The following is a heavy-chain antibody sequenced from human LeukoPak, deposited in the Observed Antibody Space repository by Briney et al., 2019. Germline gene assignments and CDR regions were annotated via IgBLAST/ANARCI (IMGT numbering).Heavy chain of an antibody. D-gene: IGHD4-17*01. Sequence: SETLSLTCTVSGGSISSYYWSWIRQPPGKGLEWIGEIYHSGSTNYNPSLKSRVTISVDKSKNQFSLKLSSVTAADTAVYYCARVGTVTTLDYWGQGTLVTVSS. CDR3: ARVGTVTTLDY. CDR2: IYHSGST. J-gene: IGHJ4*02. V-gene: IGHV4-59*12. CDR1: GGSISSYY.